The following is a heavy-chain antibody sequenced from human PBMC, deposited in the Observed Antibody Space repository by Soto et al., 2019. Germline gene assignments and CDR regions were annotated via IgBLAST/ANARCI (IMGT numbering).Heavy chain of an antibody. CDR2: IYHSGST. Sequence: SETLSLTWAVSGGSISSGGYCWSWIRQPPGKGLEWIGYIYHSGSTYYNPSLKSRVTILVDRSKNQFSLKLSSVTAADTAVYYCARGEVVALGYWGQGTLVTVSS. CDR1: GGSISSGGYC. D-gene: IGHD2-15*01. J-gene: IGHJ4*02. V-gene: IGHV4-30-2*01. CDR3: ARGEVVALGY.